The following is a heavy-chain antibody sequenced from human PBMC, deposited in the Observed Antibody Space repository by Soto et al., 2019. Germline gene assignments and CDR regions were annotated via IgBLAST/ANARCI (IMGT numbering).Heavy chain of an antibody. CDR1: GGSVSSGSYY. D-gene: IGHD6-19*01. Sequence: QVQLQESGPGLVKPSETLSLTCTVSGGSVSSGSYYWSWIRQPPGKGLEWIGYIYYSGSTNYNPSLPSRVTISVDTSKSPFSLKLSSVPAADTAVYYCARGIEGWYQGRYYYGMDVWGQGTTVTVSS. J-gene: IGHJ6*02. CDR3: ARGIEGWYQGRYYYGMDV. V-gene: IGHV4-61*01. CDR2: IYYSGST.